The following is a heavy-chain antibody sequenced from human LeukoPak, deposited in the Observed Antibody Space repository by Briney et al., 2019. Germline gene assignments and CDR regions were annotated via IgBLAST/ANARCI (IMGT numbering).Heavy chain of an antibody. CDR2: MNPSGST. CDR1: GASFTGYY. V-gene: IGHV4-34*01. J-gene: IGHJ6*03. D-gene: IGHD3-22*01. Sequence: SETLSLTCAVYGASFTGYYWTWLRQTPEKGLEWIGEMNPSGSTNYNPSLKSRVTISVDTSKNQFSLELSSVTAADTAVYYCARGRQDVTMIVVVMTAVSYYLDVWGKGTTVTVS. CDR3: ARGRQDVTMIVVVMTAVSYYLDV.